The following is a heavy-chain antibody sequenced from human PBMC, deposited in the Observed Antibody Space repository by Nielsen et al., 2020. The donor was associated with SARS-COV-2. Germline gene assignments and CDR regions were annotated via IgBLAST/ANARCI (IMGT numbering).Heavy chain of an antibody. CDR3: ARDFLRGWYYFDY. CDR2: IYYSGST. CDR1: GGSISSSSYY. J-gene: IGHJ4*02. D-gene: IGHD6-19*01. V-gene: IGHV4-39*07. Sequence: SETLSLTCTVSGGSISSSSYYWGWIRQPPGKGLEWIGSIYYSGSTYYNPSLKSRVTISVDTSKNQFSLKLSSMTAADTAVYYCARDFLRGWYYFDYWGQGTLVTVSS.